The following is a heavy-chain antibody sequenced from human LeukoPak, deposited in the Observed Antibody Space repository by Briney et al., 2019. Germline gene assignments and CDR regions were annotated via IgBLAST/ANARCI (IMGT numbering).Heavy chain of an antibody. V-gene: IGHV3-7*01. CDR3: ARGRGYGDYFVWGY. CDR2: IKQDGSGK. D-gene: IGHD4-17*01. J-gene: IGHJ4*02. CDR1: GFTFDDYG. Sequence: GGSLRLSCAASGFTFDDYGMSWVRQAPGRGLEWVANIKQDGSGKYYVDSVKGRFTISRDNAKKSLYLQMNSLRAEDTAVYYCARGRGYGDYFVWGYWGQGTLVTVSS.